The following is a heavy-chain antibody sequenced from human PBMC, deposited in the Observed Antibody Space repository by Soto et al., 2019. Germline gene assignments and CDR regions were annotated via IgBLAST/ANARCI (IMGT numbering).Heavy chain of an antibody. CDR2: INNAGST. D-gene: IGHD6-19*01. CDR3: AKLQWLHTADY. CDR1: GFMFRTYG. J-gene: IGHJ4*01. V-gene: IGHV3-23*01. Sequence: GGSLRLSCAASGFMFRTYGMTWVRQAPGKGLEWVSAINNAGSTFYAESVKDRFTISRDNSKNTLYLQMDSLRAEDTAIYYCAKLQWLHTADYWGLGTLVTVSS.